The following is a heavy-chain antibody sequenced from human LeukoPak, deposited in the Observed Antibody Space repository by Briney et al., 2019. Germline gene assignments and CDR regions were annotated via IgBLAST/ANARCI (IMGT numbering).Heavy chain of an antibody. CDR1: GFTFSSYG. Sequence: PGGSLRLSCAASGFTFSSYGMHWVRQAPGKGLEWVSSISSSSSYIYYADSVKGRFTISRDNAKKSLYLQMNSLRAEDTAVYYCARATTYDILTGYSDYWGQGTLVTVSS. D-gene: IGHD3-9*01. CDR3: ARATTYDILTGYSDY. CDR2: ISSSSSYI. J-gene: IGHJ4*02. V-gene: IGHV3-21*01.